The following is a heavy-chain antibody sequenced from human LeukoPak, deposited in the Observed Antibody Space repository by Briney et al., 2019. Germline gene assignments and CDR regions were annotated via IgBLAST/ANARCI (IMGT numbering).Heavy chain of an antibody. J-gene: IGHJ4*02. Sequence: GGSLRLSCTASGFTFSSYAMNWVRQAPGKGLEWVSAISGSGGSTYYADSVKGRFTISRDNSKNTLYLQMNSLRAEDTAVYYCAKSTIAAADTFDYWGQGTLVTVSS. V-gene: IGHV3-23*01. CDR2: ISGSGGST. CDR3: AKSTIAAADTFDY. CDR1: GFTFSSYA. D-gene: IGHD6-13*01.